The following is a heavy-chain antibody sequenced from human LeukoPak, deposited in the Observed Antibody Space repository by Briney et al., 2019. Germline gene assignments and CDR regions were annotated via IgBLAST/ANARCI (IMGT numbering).Heavy chain of an antibody. CDR3: VRVGGAFDI. D-gene: IGHD3-16*01. J-gene: IGHJ3*02. V-gene: IGHV3-48*01. Sequence: GGSLRLSCAASGFSFSSYWMHWVRQAPGKGLEWVSYISSSTGTIYYVDSVKGRFTISRDNAKNSLYLQMNSLRAEDTAIHYCVRVGGAFDIWGQGTMVTVSS. CDR2: ISSSTGTI. CDR1: GFSFSSYW.